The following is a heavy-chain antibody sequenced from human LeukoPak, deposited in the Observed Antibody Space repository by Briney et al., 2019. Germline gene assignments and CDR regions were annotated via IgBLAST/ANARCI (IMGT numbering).Heavy chain of an antibody. CDR1: GYSFTSYW. V-gene: IGHV5-51*01. J-gene: IGHJ4*02. CDR3: ARHWSSGWANFDY. D-gene: IGHD6-19*01. Sequence: GESLKISCKGSGYSFTSYWIGWVRQMPGKGLEWMGIIYPGDSDTRYSPSFQGQVTISADKSISTAYPQWSSLKASDTAMYYCARHWSSGWANFDYWGQGTLVTVPS. CDR2: IYPGDSDT.